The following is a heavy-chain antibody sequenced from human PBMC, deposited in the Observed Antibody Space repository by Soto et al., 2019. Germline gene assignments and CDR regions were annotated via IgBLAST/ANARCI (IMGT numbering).Heavy chain of an antibody. V-gene: IGHV1-18*04. Sequence: QVQLVQSGDEVKKSGASVKVSCKASGYTFSNYGISWVRQAPGQGLEWMGWISGYNGLTAYAQNVQGRVTMTIDTPTTTVFMEMTGLRSNDTAVYYCARDEGIRGFDSWGQGTLVTDSS. CDR1: GYTFSNYG. D-gene: IGHD3-10*01. CDR3: ARDEGIRGFDS. CDR2: ISGYNGLT. J-gene: IGHJ4*02.